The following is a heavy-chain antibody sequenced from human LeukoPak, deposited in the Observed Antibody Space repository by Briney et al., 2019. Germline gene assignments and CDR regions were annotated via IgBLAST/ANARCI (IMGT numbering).Heavy chain of an antibody. CDR1: GYTFTSYG. D-gene: IGHD3-22*01. CDR2: ISAYNGNT. V-gene: IGHV1-18*01. Sequence: ASVKVPCKASGYTFTSYGISWVRQAPAQGLEWMGWISAYNGNTNYAQKLQGRVTMTTDTYASTAYMELRSLRSDDTAVYYCARGWLSDLKYYFDYWGQGTLVTVSS. J-gene: IGHJ4*02. CDR3: ARGWLSDLKYYFDY.